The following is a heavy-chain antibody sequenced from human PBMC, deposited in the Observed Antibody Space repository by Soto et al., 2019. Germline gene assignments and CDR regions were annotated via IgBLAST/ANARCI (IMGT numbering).Heavy chain of an antibody. Sequence: QIQLVQSGSEVRMPGASVKVSCKASGYIFTTISTTWVRQAPGQGLKGMGWVSAGNGKTNYAQKFEDRVTMTTDTSTTTAYMELRSLRSDDTAVYYCAREAFGVQASWFDPWGQGTLVTVSS. D-gene: IGHD3-10*01. J-gene: IGHJ5*02. CDR2: VSAGNGKT. V-gene: IGHV1-18*01. CDR3: AREAFGVQASWFDP. CDR1: GYIFTTIS.